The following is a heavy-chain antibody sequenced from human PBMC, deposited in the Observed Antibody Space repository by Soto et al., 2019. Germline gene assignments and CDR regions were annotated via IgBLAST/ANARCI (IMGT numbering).Heavy chain of an antibody. Sequence: PSETLSLTCAVSGGSISSGGYSWSWIRQPPGKGLEWIGYIYHSGSTYYNPSLKSRVTISVDRSKNQFSLKLSSVTAADTAVYYCARAHLPGDQPSVGMDVWGQGTTVTVSS. CDR3: ARAHLPGDQPSVGMDV. V-gene: IGHV4-30-2*01. CDR2: IYHSGST. J-gene: IGHJ6*02. CDR1: GGSISSGGYS. D-gene: IGHD4-17*01.